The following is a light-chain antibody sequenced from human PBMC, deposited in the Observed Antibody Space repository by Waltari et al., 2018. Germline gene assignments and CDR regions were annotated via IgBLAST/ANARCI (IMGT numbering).Light chain of an antibody. CDR1: KLGDKY. CDR3: QALDSSTSYV. V-gene: IGLV3-1*01. Sequence: SYELTQPPSVSVSPGQTASITCSGDKLGDKYACWYQQKPGQSPLLVSYQDSKRPSGILERFSGSNSGNPATLTISGTHAMDEADYYCQALDSSTSYVFGTGTKVTVL. J-gene: IGLJ1*01. CDR2: QDS.